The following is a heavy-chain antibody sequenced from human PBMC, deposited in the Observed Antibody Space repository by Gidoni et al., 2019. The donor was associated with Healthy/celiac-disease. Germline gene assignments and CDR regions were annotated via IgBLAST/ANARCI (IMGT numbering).Heavy chain of an antibody. CDR1: VSSFPRYD. D-gene: IGHD6-19*01. V-gene: IGHV1-8*01. J-gene: IGHJ6*02. CDR2: MNPNSGNT. CDR3: ARGYSSGWYPRHYYYYGMDV. Sequence: HVQLVQSGAEVKKPGASVKSSCKAPVSSFPRYDITWVRQATGQELEWMGWMNPNSGNTGYAQKLQGRVTMTRNTSRSTAYMELSSLRSEDTAVYYCARGYSSGWYPRHYYYYGMDVWGQGTTVTVSS.